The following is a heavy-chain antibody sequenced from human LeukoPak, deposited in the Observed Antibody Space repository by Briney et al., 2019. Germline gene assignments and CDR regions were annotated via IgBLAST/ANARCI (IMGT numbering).Heavy chain of an antibody. CDR3: ARDGGYCGGDCSNYFDY. D-gene: IGHD2-21*02. V-gene: IGHV3-20*01. CDR2: INWNGGST. CDR1: GFTFDDYG. Sequence: GGSLRLSCAASGFTFDDYGMSWVRQAPGKGLEWVSGINWNGGSTGYADSVKGRFTISRDNAKNSLYLQMNSLRAEDTALYHCARDGGYCGGDCSNYFDYWGQGTLVTVSS. J-gene: IGHJ4*02.